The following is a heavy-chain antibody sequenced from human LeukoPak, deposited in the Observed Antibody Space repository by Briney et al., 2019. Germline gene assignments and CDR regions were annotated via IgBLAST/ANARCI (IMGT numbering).Heavy chain of an antibody. D-gene: IGHD2-21*01. J-gene: IGHJ5*02. CDR1: GGTFSSYA. V-gene: IGHV1-69*05. CDR2: IIPIFGTA. Sequence: SVKVSCKASGGTFSSYAISWVRQAPGQGLEWMGRIIPIFGTANYAQKFQGRVTITTDESTSTAYMELSSLRSEDTAVYYCARGPAYCGGDCYSYNWFDPWGQGTLVTVSS. CDR3: ARGPAYCGGDCYSYNWFDP.